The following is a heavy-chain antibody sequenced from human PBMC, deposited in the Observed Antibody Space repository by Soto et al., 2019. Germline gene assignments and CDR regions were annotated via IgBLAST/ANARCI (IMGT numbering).Heavy chain of an antibody. D-gene: IGHD3-22*01. CDR2: INHSGST. V-gene: IGHV4-34*01. CDR3: ARTYYYDSSGYYYY. Sequence: SETLSLTCAVYGGSFSGYYWSWIRQPPGKGLEWIGEINHSGSTNYNPSLKSRVTISVDTSKNQFSLKLSSVTAADTAVYYCARTYYYDSSGYYYYWGQGTLVTVSS. J-gene: IGHJ4*02. CDR1: GGSFSGYY.